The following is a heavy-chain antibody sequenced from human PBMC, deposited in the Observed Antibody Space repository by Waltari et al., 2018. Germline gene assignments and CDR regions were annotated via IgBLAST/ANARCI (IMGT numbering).Heavy chain of an antibody. Sequence: EVQLVESGGGLIQPGGSLRLSCADSGFTVSSNYMSWVRQAPGKGLEWVSVIYSGGSTYYADSVKGRFTISRDNSKNTLYLQMNSLRAEDTAVYYCAREYTGYYYGMDVWGQGTTVTVSS. D-gene: IGHD2-2*02. CDR3: AREYTGYYYGMDV. J-gene: IGHJ6*02. CDR1: GFTVSSNY. V-gene: IGHV3-53*01. CDR2: IYSGGST.